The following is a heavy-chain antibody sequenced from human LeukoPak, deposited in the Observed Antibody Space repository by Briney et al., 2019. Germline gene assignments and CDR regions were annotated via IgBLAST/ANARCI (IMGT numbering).Heavy chain of an antibody. D-gene: IGHD3-3*01. CDR1: GFTVSSNY. V-gene: IGHV3-66*02. CDR3: AREYYDFWSGYR. J-gene: IGHJ4*02. Sequence: GGSLRLSCAASGFTVSSNYMSWVRQAPGKGLESVSVIYSGGSTYYADSVKGRFTISRDNSKNTLYLQMNSLRAEDTAVYYCAREYYDFWSGYRRGQGTLVTVSS. CDR2: IYSGGST.